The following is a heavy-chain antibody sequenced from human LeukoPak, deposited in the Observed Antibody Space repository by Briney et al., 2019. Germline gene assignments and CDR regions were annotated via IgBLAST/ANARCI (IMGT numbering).Heavy chain of an antibody. D-gene: IGHD4-17*01. CDR2: ISSSSSTI. CDR1: GFTFSSYS. J-gene: IGHJ4*02. CDR3: ARVGVDYGDYVAY. V-gene: IGHV3-48*01. Sequence: GGSLRLTCAASGFTFSSYSMNWVRQAPGKGLEWVSYISSSSSTIYYADSVKGRFTISRDNAKNSLYLQMNSLRAEDTAVYYCARVGVDYGDYVAYWGQGTLVTVSS.